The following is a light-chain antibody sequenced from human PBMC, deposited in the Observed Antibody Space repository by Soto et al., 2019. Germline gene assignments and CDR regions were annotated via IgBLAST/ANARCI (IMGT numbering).Light chain of an antibody. V-gene: IGKV1-33*01. CDR1: QDITSY. J-gene: IGKJ1*01. Sequence: DIQMTQSPSSLSASVGDRVTITCQASQDITSYLNWYQHKPGKAPKLLIYDASILEAGVPLRFSGSGSGTDFTLTISSLQPEDVATYYCQHYNSYSEAFGQGTKVELK. CDR2: DAS. CDR3: QHYNSYSEA.